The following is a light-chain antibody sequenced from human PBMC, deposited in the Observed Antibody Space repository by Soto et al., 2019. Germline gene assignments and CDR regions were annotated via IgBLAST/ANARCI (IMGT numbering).Light chain of an antibody. Sequence: QSALTQPRSVSGSPGQSVTISCTGTSSDVGGYNYVSWYQQHPGKAPKLMIYDVSKRPSGVPDRFSGSKSRNTASLTISGLQAEDEADYYCCSYSGSYTSHVVFGGGTQLTVL. CDR3: CSYSGSYTSHVV. J-gene: IGLJ2*01. CDR1: SSDVGGYNY. CDR2: DVS. V-gene: IGLV2-11*01.